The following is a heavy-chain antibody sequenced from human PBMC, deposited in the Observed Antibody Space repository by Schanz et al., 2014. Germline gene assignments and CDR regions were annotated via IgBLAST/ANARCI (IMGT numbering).Heavy chain of an antibody. D-gene: IGHD3-10*01. CDR1: GLTFSGYA. V-gene: IGHV3-23*01. CDR2: IVGGGGRT. J-gene: IGHJ6*02. Sequence: EVQLLESGGGLVQPGGSLRISCAASGLTFSGYAMSWVRQAPGKGLEWVSSIVGGGGRTYYADSVRGRFTISRDNSMNTVYLQMNSLRSDDAAVYYCARAQGVIRLYYGVDVWGQGTTVTVSS. CDR3: ARAQGVIRLYYGVDV.